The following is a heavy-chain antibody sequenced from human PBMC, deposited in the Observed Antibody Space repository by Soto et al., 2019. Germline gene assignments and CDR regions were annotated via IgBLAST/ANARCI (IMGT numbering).Heavy chain of an antibody. J-gene: IGHJ4*02. CDR2: IYHSGST. D-gene: IGHD3-22*01. CDR3: ARDRGNYYDSSGLVDY. V-gene: IGHV4-30-2*01. Sequence: PSETLSLTCAVSGGSISSGGYSWSWIRQPPGKGLEWIGYIYHSGSTYYNPSLKSRVTISVDTPKNQFSLKLSSVTAADTAVYYCARDRGNYYDSSGLVDYWGQGTLVTVSS. CDR1: GGSISSGGYS.